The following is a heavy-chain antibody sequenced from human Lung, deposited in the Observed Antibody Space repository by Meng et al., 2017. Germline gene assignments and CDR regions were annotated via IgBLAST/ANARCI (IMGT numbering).Heavy chain of an antibody. V-gene: IGHV3-30*01. J-gene: IGHJ2*01. CDR1: GFTFNTYA. Sequence: QVGAVESGGGGGQPGGSLRLSCAASGFTFNTYAMHWVRQAPGKGLEWVSLMSFDGAQIYYSDSVRGRFTISRDNSKNTLYLQMNSLRAEDTAVYYCARDKPPNDVWGRGTLVTVSS. CDR2: MSFDGAQI. CDR3: ARDKPPNDV.